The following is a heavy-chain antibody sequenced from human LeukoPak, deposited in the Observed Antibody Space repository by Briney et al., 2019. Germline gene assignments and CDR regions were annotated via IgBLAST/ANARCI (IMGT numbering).Heavy chain of an antibody. J-gene: IGHJ4*02. V-gene: IGHV4-4*07. CDR3: ARDTYYYDSSGYYYFDY. D-gene: IGHD3-22*01. Sequence: SETLSLTCTVSGVSIRSYYWSWIRQPAGKGLEWIGRFHTSGSTTYNPSLKSRVTMSVDTSKNQFSLKLSSVTAADTAVYSCARDTYYYDSSGYYYFDYWGQGTLVTVSS. CDR2: FHTSGST. CDR1: GVSIRSYY.